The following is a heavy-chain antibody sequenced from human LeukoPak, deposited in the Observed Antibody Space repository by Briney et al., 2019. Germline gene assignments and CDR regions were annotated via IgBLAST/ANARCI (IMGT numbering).Heavy chain of an antibody. J-gene: IGHJ4*02. Sequence: SGGSLRLSCAASGFTFNSYSMHWVRQAPGKGLDWVSSITAGGATTYYADSVKGRFSISRDHSKNTLYLQMNSLRVEDTAVYYCANAQVFGTPHFEYWGQGTLVTVSS. CDR1: GFTFNSYS. CDR3: ANAQVFGTPHFEY. V-gene: IGHV3-23*01. D-gene: IGHD3-3*01. CDR2: ITAGGATT.